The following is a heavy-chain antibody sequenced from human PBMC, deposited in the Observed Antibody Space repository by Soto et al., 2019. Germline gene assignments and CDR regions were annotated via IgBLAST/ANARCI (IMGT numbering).Heavy chain of an antibody. J-gene: IGHJ4*02. CDR2: LNTYNGNT. Sequence: QVHLVQSGAEVKKPGASVKVSCKASGYACNNYGISWVRQAPGQGLEWMGWLNTYNGNTNYAQKFQGRVTMTTDTSTTTAHMDLRSLRTDDTAVYYCARAQTPTDSDYWGQGTLVTVSS. D-gene: IGHD4-4*01. CDR3: ARAQTPTDSDY. V-gene: IGHV1-18*01. CDR1: GYACNNYG.